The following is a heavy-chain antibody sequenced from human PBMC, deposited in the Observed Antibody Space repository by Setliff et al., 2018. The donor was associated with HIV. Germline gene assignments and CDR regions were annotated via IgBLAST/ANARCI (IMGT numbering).Heavy chain of an antibody. D-gene: IGHD3-10*01. Sequence: PGGSLRLSCAASGFTFSRYGMNWVRQAPGKGLEWVSTISDSDNSTYYADSVMGRFTISRDNSKNTLYLQMNGLRAEDTAIYYCTTAVAQNWYGSGNENYWGQGTLVTVSS. J-gene: IGHJ4*02. CDR3: TTAVAQNWYGSGNENY. CDR2: ISDSDNST. V-gene: IGHV3-23*01. CDR1: GFTFSRYG.